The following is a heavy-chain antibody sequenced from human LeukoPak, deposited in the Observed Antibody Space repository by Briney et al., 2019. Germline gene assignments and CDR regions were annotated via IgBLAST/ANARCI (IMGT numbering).Heavy chain of an antibody. J-gene: IGHJ4*02. CDR2: VWYDGSNI. Sequence: PGRSPRLSCAASGFTFSTYGMHWVRQAPGKGLEWVAVVWYDGSNIHYVDSVKGRFTISRDNSKSTLYLQMNSLTAEDTAVYYCARGGYSGTYYFDYWGQGTLVTVSS. CDR1: GFTFSTYG. D-gene: IGHD1-26*01. CDR3: ARGGYSGTYYFDY. V-gene: IGHV3-33*01.